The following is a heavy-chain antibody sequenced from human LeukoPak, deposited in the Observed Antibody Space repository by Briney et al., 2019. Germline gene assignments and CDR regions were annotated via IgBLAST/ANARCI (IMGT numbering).Heavy chain of an antibody. J-gene: IGHJ4*02. V-gene: IGHV3-66*02. D-gene: IGHD3-9*01. CDR3: ARDPTYYDILTGYYIPNFDY. CDR1: GFTVSSNY. CDR2: IYSGGST. Sequence: PGGSLRLSCAASGFTVSSNYMSWVRQAPGKGLEWVSVIYSGGSTYYADSVKGRFTISRDNSKNTLYLQMHSLRAEDTAVYYCARDPTYYDILTGYYIPNFDYWGQGTLVTVSS.